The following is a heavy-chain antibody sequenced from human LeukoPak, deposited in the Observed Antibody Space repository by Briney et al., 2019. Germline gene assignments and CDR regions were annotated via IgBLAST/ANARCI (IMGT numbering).Heavy chain of an antibody. J-gene: IGHJ3*02. Sequence: GGSLRLSCAASGFTVSSNYMSWVRQAPGKGLEWVSAISGSGGSTYYADSVKGRFTISRDNSKNTLYLQMNSLRAEDTAVYYCAKDREPGDPGSDDAFDIWGQGTMVTVSS. D-gene: IGHD3-10*01. CDR3: AKDREPGDPGSDDAFDI. CDR2: ISGSGGST. V-gene: IGHV3-23*01. CDR1: GFTVSSNY.